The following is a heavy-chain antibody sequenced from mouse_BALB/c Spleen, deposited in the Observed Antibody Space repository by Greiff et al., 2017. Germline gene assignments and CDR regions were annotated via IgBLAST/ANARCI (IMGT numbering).Heavy chain of an antibody. CDR3: ARGHYGFDY. CDR1: GFTFSSYA. Sequence: EVKVVESGGGLVKPGGSLKLSCAASGFTFSSYAMSWVRQTPEKRLEWVASISSGGSTYYPDSVKGRFTISRDNARNILYLQMSSLRSEDTAMYYCARGHYGFDYWGQGTTLTVSS. D-gene: IGHD1-1*01. J-gene: IGHJ2*01. CDR2: ISSGGST. V-gene: IGHV5-6-5*01.